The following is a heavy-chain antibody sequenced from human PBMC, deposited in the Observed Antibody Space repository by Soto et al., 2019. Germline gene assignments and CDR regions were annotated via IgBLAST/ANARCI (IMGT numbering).Heavy chain of an antibody. CDR1: GYTFTNFG. V-gene: IGHV1-18*04. D-gene: IGHD1-1*01. Sequence: QVQLVQSGPEVKNPGASVKVSCKTSGYTFTNFGISWVRQAPGQGPEWMGWLSTSDGNTNYAQKIQERVTITTDTSTAAAYMELRSLTFDDTAVYYCARWAFATYEWYIGSLDIWGQGTLVTVSS. CDR2: LSTSDGNT. J-gene: IGHJ3*02. CDR3: ARWAFATYEWYIGSLDI.